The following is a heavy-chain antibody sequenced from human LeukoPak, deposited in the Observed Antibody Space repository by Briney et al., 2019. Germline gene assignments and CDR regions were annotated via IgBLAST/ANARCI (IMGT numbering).Heavy chain of an antibody. V-gene: IGHV3-7*01. CDR1: GFTFSSYW. J-gene: IGHJ4*02. D-gene: IGHD2-2*01. Sequence: GGSLRLSCAASGFTFSSYWMGWVRQAPGKGLEWVANIKQDGNEKYYVDSVKGRFTISRDNAKNSLYLQMSSLRAEDTAVYYCARDRCSSTSCFFDYWDQGTLVTVSS. CDR2: IKQDGNEK. CDR3: ARDRCSSTSCFFDY.